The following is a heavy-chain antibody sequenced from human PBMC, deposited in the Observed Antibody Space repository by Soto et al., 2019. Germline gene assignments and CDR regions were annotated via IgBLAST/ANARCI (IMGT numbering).Heavy chain of an antibody. CDR1: GFTFGSYG. CDR3: AKERVAARPYYYGMDV. D-gene: IGHD6-6*01. V-gene: IGHV3-30*18. CDR2: ISYDGSNK. J-gene: IGHJ6*02. Sequence: GGSLRLSCAASGFTFGSYGMHWVRQAPGKGLEWVAVISYDGSNKYYADSVKGRFTISRDNSKNTLYLQMNSLRAEDTAVYYCAKERVAARPYYYGMDVWGQGTTVTVSS.